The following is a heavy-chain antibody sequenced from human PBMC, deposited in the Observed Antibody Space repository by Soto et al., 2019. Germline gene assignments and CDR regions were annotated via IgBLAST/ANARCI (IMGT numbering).Heavy chain of an antibody. CDR3: ARDPVIAAAGTTVEAFDI. CDR2: ISSSSSYI. J-gene: IGHJ3*02. CDR1: GFTFSSYS. V-gene: IGHV3-21*01. Sequence: PXGSLRLSCAASGFTFSSYSMNWVRQAPGKGLDWVSSISSSSSYIYYADSVKGRFTISRDNAKNSLYLQMNSLRAEDTAVYYCARDPVIAAAGTTVEAFDIWGQGTMVTVSS. D-gene: IGHD6-13*01.